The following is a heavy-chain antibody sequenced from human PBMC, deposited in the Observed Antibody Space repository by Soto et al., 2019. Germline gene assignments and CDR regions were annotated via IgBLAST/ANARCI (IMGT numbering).Heavy chain of an antibody. J-gene: IGHJ6*03. V-gene: IGHV4-31*03. CDR2: IYYSGST. CDR1: GGSISSGGYY. D-gene: IGHD6-13*01. CDR3: ARVPDPHSSSWYYYYYMDV. Sequence: SETLSLTCTVSGGSISSGGYYWSWIRQHPGKGLEWIGYIYYSGSTYYNPSLKSRVTISVDTSKNQFSLKLSSVTAADTAVYYCARVPDPHSSSWYYYYYMDVWGKGTTVTVSS.